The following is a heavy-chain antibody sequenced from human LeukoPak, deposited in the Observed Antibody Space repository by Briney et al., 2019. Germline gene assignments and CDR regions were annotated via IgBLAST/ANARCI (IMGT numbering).Heavy chain of an antibody. CDR1: GYTFTGYY. CDR2: INPDSGGT. D-gene: IGHD3-10*01. V-gene: IGHV1-2*02. Sequence: ASVTVSCKASGYTFTGYYMHWVRQAPGQGLEWMGWINPDSGGTNFAQKFQGRVTMTRDTSISTTYMELSRLRSDDTAVYYCARRSGSSDAFDIWGQGTMVTVSS. CDR3: ARRSGSSDAFDI. J-gene: IGHJ3*02.